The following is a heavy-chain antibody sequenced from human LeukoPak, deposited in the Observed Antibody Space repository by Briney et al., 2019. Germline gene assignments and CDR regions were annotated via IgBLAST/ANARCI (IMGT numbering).Heavy chain of an antibody. J-gene: IGHJ4*02. V-gene: IGHV3-7*04. D-gene: IGHD6-6*01. Sequence: GGSLRLSFAASGFTFSSYWMSWVRQAPGKGLEWVANIKLDGSEKYYEDSVKGRFTISRDNAKNSLYLQMNSLRAEDTAVYYCARVSSTSYYFDYWGRGTLVTVSS. CDR1: GFTFSSYW. CDR2: IKLDGSEK. CDR3: ARVSSTSYYFDY.